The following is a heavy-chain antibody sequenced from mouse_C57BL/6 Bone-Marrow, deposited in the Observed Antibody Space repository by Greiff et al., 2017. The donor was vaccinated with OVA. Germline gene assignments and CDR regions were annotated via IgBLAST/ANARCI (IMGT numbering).Heavy chain of an antibody. Sequence: EVMLVESGGGLVKPGGSLKLSCAASGFTFSSYAMSWVRQTPEKRLEWVATISDGGSYTYYPDNVKGRFTISRDNAKNNLYLQMSHLKSEDTAMYYCARDGRLRLVFDYWGQGTTLTVSS. CDR1: GFTFSSYA. J-gene: IGHJ2*01. V-gene: IGHV5-4*01. D-gene: IGHD3-2*02. CDR3: ARDGRLRLVFDY. CDR2: ISDGGSYT.